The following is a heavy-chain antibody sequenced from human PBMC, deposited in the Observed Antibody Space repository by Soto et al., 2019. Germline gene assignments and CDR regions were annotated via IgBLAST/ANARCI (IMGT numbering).Heavy chain of an antibody. D-gene: IGHD4-4*01. CDR2: ISAYSGNT. V-gene: IGHV1-18*01. J-gene: IGHJ6*02. CDR3: ARHFYSNYGGYYYYGMDV. CDR1: GYTFTSYG. Sequence: ASVKVSCKASGYTFTSYGISWVRQAPGQGLEWMGWISAYSGNTNYAQKLQGRVTMTTDTSTSTAYMELRSLRSDDTAVYYCARHFYSNYGGYYYYGMDVWGQGTTVTVSS.